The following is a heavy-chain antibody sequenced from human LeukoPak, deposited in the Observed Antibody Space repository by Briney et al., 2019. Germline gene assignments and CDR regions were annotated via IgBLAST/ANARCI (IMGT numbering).Heavy chain of an antibody. J-gene: IGHJ4*02. D-gene: IGHD3-10*01. V-gene: IGHV3-7*01. CDR2: IKKDGSEK. CDR3: ARLLVYNSGGEAFDY. CDR1: GFTFSSYG. Sequence: GGSLRLSCEASGFTFSSYGMSWVRQAPGKGLEWVANIKKDGSEKYYVDSVKGRFTISRDNAKNSLYLQMNSLRAEDTAVYYCARLLVYNSGGEAFDYWGPGTLVTVSS.